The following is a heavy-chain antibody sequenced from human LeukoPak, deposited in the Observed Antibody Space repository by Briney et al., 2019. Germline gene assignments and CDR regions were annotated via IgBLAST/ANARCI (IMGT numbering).Heavy chain of an antibody. CDR1: GFTFSGYA. J-gene: IGHJ4*02. D-gene: IGHD6-13*01. Sequence: GGSLRLSCAASGFTFSGYAMTWVRQAPEKGLEWVATISGLGSTTYYADSVKGRFTISRDNSQNTLYLQMNSLRAEDTAIYYCAKGLLTKTHGISWDPFDSWGQGTLVSVSS. CDR2: ISGLGSTT. CDR3: AKGLLTKTHGISWDPFDS. V-gene: IGHV3-23*01.